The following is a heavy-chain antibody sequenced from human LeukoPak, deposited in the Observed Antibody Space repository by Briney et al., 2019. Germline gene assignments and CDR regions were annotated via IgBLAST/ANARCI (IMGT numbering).Heavy chain of an antibody. CDR2: IIPIFGTA. D-gene: IGHD6-6*01. Sequence: ASVKVSCKASGYTFTSYCMHWVRQAPGQGLEWMGRIIPIFGTANYAQKFQGRVTITTDESTSTAYMELSSLRSEDTAVYYCAIHGLAARHSAYYYYYMDVWGKGTTVTVSS. J-gene: IGHJ6*03. CDR3: AIHGLAARHSAYYYYYMDV. V-gene: IGHV1-69*05. CDR1: GYTFTSYC.